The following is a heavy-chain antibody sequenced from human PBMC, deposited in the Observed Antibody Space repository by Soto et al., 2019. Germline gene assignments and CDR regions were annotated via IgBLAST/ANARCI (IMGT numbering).Heavy chain of an antibody. D-gene: IGHD3-22*01. CDR1: GFTFSSYG. Sequence: PGGSLRLSCAASGFTFSSYGMHWVRQAPGKGLEWVAVIWYDGSNKYYADSVKGRFTISRDNSKNTLYLQMNSLRVEDTAVYYCARDHMYYYDSSGYYNYAFDIWGQGTMVTVSS. V-gene: IGHV3-33*01. CDR3: ARDHMYYYDSSGYYNYAFDI. J-gene: IGHJ3*02. CDR2: IWYDGSNK.